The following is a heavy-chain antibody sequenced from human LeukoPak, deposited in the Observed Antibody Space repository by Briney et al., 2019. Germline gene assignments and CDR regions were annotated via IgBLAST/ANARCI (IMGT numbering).Heavy chain of an antibody. J-gene: IGHJ4*02. D-gene: IGHD3-22*01. CDR1: GGSISSSSYY. V-gene: IGHV4-61*01. CDR2: IYYSGST. CDR3: AGEEPNYYDSSGYFDY. Sequence: SETLSLTCTVSGGSISSSSYYWSWIRQPPGKGLEWIGYIYYSGSTNYNPSLKSRVTISVDTSKNQFSLKLSSVTAADTAVYYCAGEEPNYYDSSGYFDYWGQGTLVTVSS.